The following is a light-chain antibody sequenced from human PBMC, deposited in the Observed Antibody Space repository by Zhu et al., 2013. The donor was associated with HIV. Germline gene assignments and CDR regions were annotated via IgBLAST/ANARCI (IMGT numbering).Light chain of an antibody. J-gene: IGKJ4*01. CDR1: QSITSNY. Sequence: EIVLTQSPGTLSLSPGERATLSCRASQSITSNYLAWYQQNPGQAPRLLIYGASTRTTGIPDRITGSGSGTDFTLTISRLEPEDFAMYYCQQYGISPLTFGRRDHGGDQT. CDR3: QQYGISPLT. V-gene: IGKV3-20*01. CDR2: GAS.